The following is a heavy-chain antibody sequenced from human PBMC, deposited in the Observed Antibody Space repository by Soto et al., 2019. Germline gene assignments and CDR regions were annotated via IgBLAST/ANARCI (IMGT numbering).Heavy chain of an antibody. D-gene: IGHD6-6*01. Sequence: QVQLVESGGGVVQPGGSLRLSCAASGFTFSSYAMHWVRQAPGKGLEWVAVISYDGSNKYYADSVKGRFTISRDNSKNTLYLQMNSLRAEDTAVYYCARDYSSSSETGFDYWGQGTLVTVSS. J-gene: IGHJ4*02. CDR3: ARDYSSSSETGFDY. V-gene: IGHV3-30-3*01. CDR1: GFTFSSYA. CDR2: ISYDGSNK.